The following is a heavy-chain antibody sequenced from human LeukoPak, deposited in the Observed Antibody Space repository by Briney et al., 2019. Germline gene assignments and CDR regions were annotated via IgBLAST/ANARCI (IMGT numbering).Heavy chain of an antibody. CDR1: GFTFSSYW. CDR3: TRDRRAAMAYALDYYYYMDV. Sequence: PGGSLRLPCAASGFTFSSYWMSWVRQAPGKGLEWVANIKQDGSEKYYVDSVKGRFTISRDNAKNSLYLQMNSLRAEDTAVYYCTRDRRAAMAYALDYYYYMDVWGKGTAVTVSS. CDR2: IKQDGSEK. J-gene: IGHJ6*03. V-gene: IGHV3-7*01. D-gene: IGHD5-18*01.